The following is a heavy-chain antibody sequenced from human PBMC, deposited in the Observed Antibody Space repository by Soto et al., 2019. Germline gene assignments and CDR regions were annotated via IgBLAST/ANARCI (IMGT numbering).Heavy chain of an antibody. CDR3: ARDRGGDALDY. Sequence: QVQLVQSGAEVKKPGASVKVSCKASGYTFTSYGIRWVRQAPGQGLEWMGWISADNGNTNYAQKLQGRVTMTTDTPTSTAYMVLRSLRSDDTAVYYCARDRGGDALDYWGQGTLGTVSS. V-gene: IGHV1-18*01. D-gene: IGHD3-16*01. CDR2: ISADNGNT. CDR1: GYTFTSYG. J-gene: IGHJ4*02.